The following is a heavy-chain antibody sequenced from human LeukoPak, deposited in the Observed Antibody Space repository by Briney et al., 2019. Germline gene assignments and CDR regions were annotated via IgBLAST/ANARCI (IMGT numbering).Heavy chain of an antibody. D-gene: IGHD5-12*01. CDR2: IWYDGSNK. J-gene: IGHJ4*02. CDR1: GFTFSSNW. Sequence: GGSLRLSCAASGFTFSSNWMHWVRQAPGKGLEWVAVIWYDGSNKYYADSVKGRFTISRDNSKNTLYLQMNSLRAEDTAVYYCARDGGSGGYDYWGQGTLVTVSS. V-gene: IGHV3-33*01. CDR3: ARDGGSGGYDY.